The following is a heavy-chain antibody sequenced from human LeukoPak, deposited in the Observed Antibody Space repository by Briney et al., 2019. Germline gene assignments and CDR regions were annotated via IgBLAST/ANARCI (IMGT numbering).Heavy chain of an antibody. Sequence: SGPTLVKPTQTLTLTCTFSGFSLNTSAVGVGWIRQPPGKALEWLVTIYWDDGKRYSPSLKSRFTITKDTSKNQVVLTMANMDPVDTATYYCAHSHSSYWYYAFVIWGQGTMVTVSS. CDR2: IYWDDGK. CDR3: AHSHSSYWYYAFVI. J-gene: IGHJ3*02. V-gene: IGHV2-5*02. CDR1: GFSLNTSAVG. D-gene: IGHD6-19*01.